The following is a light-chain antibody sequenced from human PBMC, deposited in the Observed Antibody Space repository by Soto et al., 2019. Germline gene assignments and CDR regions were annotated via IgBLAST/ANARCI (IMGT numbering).Light chain of an antibody. CDR2: GIS. CDR3: QQYSSLPHT. Sequence: EIVLTQSPGTLSLSPGERATLSCRASQSVSSNYLAWYQQKPGQAPRLLIYGISNRATGIPDRFSGSGSGTDFTLTISRLEPEDFVVYYCQQYSSLPHTFGQGTKVDIK. J-gene: IGKJ2*01. V-gene: IGKV3-20*01. CDR1: QSVSSNY.